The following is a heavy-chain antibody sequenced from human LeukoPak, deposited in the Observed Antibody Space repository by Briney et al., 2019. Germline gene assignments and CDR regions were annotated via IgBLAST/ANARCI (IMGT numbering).Heavy chain of an antibody. D-gene: IGHD3-3*01. CDR1: GFTFRTSG. Sequence: GGSLRLSCAASGFTFRTSGMNWVRQAPGKGLEWVSYISSSGTTISYAQSVKGRFTITRDNAQNSLTLHMNTLRADDTAVYYCAKAPRFGDHATEYYYYYMDVWGKGTTVTVSS. CDR2: ISSSGTTI. J-gene: IGHJ6*03. CDR3: AKAPRFGDHATEYYYYYMDV. V-gene: IGHV3-48*01.